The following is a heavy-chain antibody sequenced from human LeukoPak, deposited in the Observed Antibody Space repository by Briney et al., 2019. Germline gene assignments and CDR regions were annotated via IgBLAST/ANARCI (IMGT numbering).Heavy chain of an antibody. Sequence: SETLSLTCTVSGDSITTSSNHWGWLRHLPGKGLEWIGSVYRSGSSYYNPSLKSRVTISVDTSKNQFTLNLTSVTAADTAVYHCARRGTSGWAYYFDFWGPGSLLTVSS. CDR3: ARRGTSGWAYYFDF. CDR2: VYRSGSS. V-gene: IGHV4-39*01. CDR1: GDSITTSSNH. D-gene: IGHD6-19*01. J-gene: IGHJ4*02.